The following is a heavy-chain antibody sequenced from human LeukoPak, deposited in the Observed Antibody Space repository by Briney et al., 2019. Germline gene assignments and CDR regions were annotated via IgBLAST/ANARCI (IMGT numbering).Heavy chain of an antibody. V-gene: IGHV3-23*01. Sequence: QAGGSLRLSCEASGFTFNKFAMSWVRQAPGKGPEWVSAIGSSGATTFYADSVKGRCTISRDNSKNTVYLEMNSLRAEDTAIYYCAKVSVGPLSRPTHVALYYGMDVWGQGTTVTVSS. CDR3: AKVSVGPLSRPTHVALYYGMDV. CDR1: GFTFNKFA. D-gene: IGHD2-8*01. J-gene: IGHJ6*02. CDR2: IGSSGATT.